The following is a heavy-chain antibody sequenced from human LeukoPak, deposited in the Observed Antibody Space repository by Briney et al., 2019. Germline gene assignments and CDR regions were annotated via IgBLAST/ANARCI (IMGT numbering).Heavy chain of an antibody. CDR3: ARATSSSWTGFDY. CDR1: GVSFSGYY. Sequence: SETLSLTCAVYGVSFSGYYWSWIRQPPGKGLEWIGQINHVGSNKYNPSLKSRVTISVDTSKSQFSLKLSSVTAADTAVYYCARATSSSWTGFDYWGQGTLVTVSS. D-gene: IGHD6-13*01. V-gene: IGHV4-34*01. CDR2: INHVGSN. J-gene: IGHJ4*02.